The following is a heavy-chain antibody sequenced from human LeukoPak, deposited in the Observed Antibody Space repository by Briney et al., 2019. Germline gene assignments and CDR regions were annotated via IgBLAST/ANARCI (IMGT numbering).Heavy chain of an antibody. CDR2: IYYSGST. D-gene: IGHD6-19*01. CDR3: ARQRTAVEGYDVDV. J-gene: IGHJ6*02. Sequence: SETLSLTCTVSGGSISYYYWGWIRQPPENGLEWIGYIYYSGSTNYNPSLKSRVTISVDTSKNHFSLKLTTVTAADTAVYYCARQRTAVEGYDVDVWGQGTTVTVSS. V-gene: IGHV4-59*08. CDR1: GGSISYYY.